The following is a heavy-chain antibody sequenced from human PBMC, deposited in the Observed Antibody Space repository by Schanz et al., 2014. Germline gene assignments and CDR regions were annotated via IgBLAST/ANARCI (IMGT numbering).Heavy chain of an antibody. CDR3: ARDRRFFDRDDLYYFDS. CDR2: ISAYNGNT. CDR1: GYTFTSYG. V-gene: IGHV1-18*01. J-gene: IGHJ4*02. D-gene: IGHD3-3*01. Sequence: QIQLVQSGPEVKKPGASVKVSCKASGYTFTSYGISWVRQAPGQGLEWMGWISAYNGNTKYPQKLQGRVTMTTDTSTSTVYMELRSLRSDDTAVYYCARDRRFFDRDDLYYFDSWGQGTLVTVSS.